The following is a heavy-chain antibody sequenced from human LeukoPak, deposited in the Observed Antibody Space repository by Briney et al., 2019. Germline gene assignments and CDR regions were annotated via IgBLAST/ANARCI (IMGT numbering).Heavy chain of an antibody. CDR1: GGSISSGGYY. V-gene: IGHV4-31*03. Sequence: SQTLSLTCTVSGGSISSGGYYWSWIRQHPRRGLEWIGYIYYSGSTYFNPSLKSRVTISADTSKNQFSLTLSSVTAADTAVYYCARARSAAGNFDYWGQGTLVTVSS. J-gene: IGHJ4*02. CDR2: IYYSGST. D-gene: IGHD6-13*01. CDR3: ARARSAAGNFDY.